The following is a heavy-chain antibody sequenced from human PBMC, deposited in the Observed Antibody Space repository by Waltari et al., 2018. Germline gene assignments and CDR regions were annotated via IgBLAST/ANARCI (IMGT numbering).Heavy chain of an antibody. CDR3: ARHLRGYSYGIFDS. CDR2: VYNRGST. V-gene: IGHV4-39*01. CDR1: DRSISSNTYY. D-gene: IGHD5-18*01. J-gene: IGHJ4*02. Sequence: QLQLQESGPGLRQPSETLSLTVSDSDRSISSNTYYWGWIRRPPGKGLEWIGSVYNRGSTYFDPSLKSRVTILVDTSRNQLSLKVKSVTAADTAVYYCARHLRGYSYGIFDSWGQGILVTVSS.